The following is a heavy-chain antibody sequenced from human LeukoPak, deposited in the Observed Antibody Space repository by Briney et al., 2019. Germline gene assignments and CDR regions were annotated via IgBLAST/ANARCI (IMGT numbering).Heavy chain of an antibody. CDR2: IYHSGST. J-gene: IGHJ4*02. CDR3: ARDPRNGDYEAGY. V-gene: IGHV4-38-2*02. D-gene: IGHD4-17*01. Sequence: SETLSLTCTVSGYSISSGYYWGWIRQPPGKGLEWIGSIYHSGSTYYNPSLKSRATISVDTSKNQFSLKLSSVTAADTAVYYCARDPRNGDYEAGYWGQGTLVTVSS. CDR1: GYSISSGYY.